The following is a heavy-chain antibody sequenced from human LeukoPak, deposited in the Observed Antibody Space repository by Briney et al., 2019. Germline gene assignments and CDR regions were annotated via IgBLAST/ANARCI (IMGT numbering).Heavy chain of an antibody. D-gene: IGHD3-10*01. CDR1: GFTFSSYA. V-gene: IGHV3-30*04. Sequence: GGSLRLSCAASGFTFSSYAMHWVRQAPGKGLEWVAVISHDGSNKYYADSVKGRFTISRDNSKNTLYLQMNSLRAEDTAVYYCAKDLGVLWFGELTNWGQGTLVTVSS. CDR3: AKDLGVLWFGELTN. CDR2: ISHDGSNK. J-gene: IGHJ4*02.